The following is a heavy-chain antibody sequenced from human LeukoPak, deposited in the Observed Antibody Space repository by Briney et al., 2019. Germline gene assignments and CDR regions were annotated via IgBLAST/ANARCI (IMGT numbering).Heavy chain of an antibody. CDR3: ARSFEDGFVGYFDY. CDR2: IYSGGST. CDR1: GFTVSSNY. Sequence: GGSLRLSCAASGFTVSSNYMTWVRQAPGKGLEWVSVIYSGGSTYYADSVKGRFTISRDNSKNTLYLQMNSLRAEDTAVYYCARSFEDGFVGYFDYWGQGTLVTVSS. J-gene: IGHJ4*02. V-gene: IGHV3-66*01. D-gene: IGHD3-10*01.